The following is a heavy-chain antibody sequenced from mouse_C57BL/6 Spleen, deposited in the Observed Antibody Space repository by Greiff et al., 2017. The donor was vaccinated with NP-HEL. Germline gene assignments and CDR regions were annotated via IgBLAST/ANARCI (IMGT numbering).Heavy chain of an antibody. J-gene: IGHJ1*03. CDR1: GYTFTDYY. D-gene: IGHD2-3*01. CDR2: IYPGSVNT. CDR3: ARCGGYYSHWYFDV. V-gene: IGHV1-76*01. Sequence: QVQLQQSGAELVRPGASVKLSCKASGYTFTDYYINWVKQRPGQGLEWIAGIYPGSVNTDYNEKFKGKATPTAEKSASTAYMQLSSLTSEDSAVYFCARCGGYYSHWYFDVWGTGTTVTVSS.